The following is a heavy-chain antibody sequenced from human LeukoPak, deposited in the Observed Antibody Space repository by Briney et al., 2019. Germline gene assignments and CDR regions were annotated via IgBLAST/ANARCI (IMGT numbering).Heavy chain of an antibody. D-gene: IGHD6-19*01. V-gene: IGHV3-48*03. CDR1: GLTFSSYE. J-gene: IGHJ4*02. CDR2: ISSSGSTI. CDR3: ARVKIAVAGPPFV. Sequence: QSGGSLRLSCAASGLTFSSYEMNWVRQAPGKGLEWVSYISSSGSTIYYADSVKGRFTISRDNAKNSLYLQMNSLRAEDTAVYYCARVKIAVAGPPFVWGQGTLVTVSS.